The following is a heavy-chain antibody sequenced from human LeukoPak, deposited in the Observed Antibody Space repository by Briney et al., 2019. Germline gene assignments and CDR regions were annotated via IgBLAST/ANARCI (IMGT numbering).Heavy chain of an antibody. D-gene: IGHD2-8*02. CDR1: GFTFSTFA. CDR2: IFPSGGEI. CDR3: ATYRQVLLPFES. Sequence: GGSLRLSCAASGFTFSTFAMIWVRQPPGKGLEWVSSIFPSGGEIHYADSVRGRCTISRDNSKSTLSLQMNSLRAEDTAIYYCATYRQVLLPFESWGQGTLVTVPS. V-gene: IGHV3-23*01. J-gene: IGHJ4*02.